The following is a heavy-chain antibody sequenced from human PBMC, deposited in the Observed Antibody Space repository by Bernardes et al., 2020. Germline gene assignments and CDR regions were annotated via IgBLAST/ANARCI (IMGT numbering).Heavy chain of an antibody. V-gene: IGHV1-18*01. CDR1: GYTFTSYG. J-gene: IGHJ4*02. CDR3: ARERPTTAVDY. D-gene: IGHD4-17*01. CDR2: ISAYNGNT. Sequence: ASVKVSCKASGYTFTSYGLSWVRQAPGQGLEWMGWISAYNGNTNYAQKLHGRVTMTTDTSTSTAYMELRSLRSDDTAVYYCARERPTTAVDYWAREPWSPSPQ.